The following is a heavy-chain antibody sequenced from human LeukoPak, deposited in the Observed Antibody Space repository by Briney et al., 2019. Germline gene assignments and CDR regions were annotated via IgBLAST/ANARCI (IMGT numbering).Heavy chain of an antibody. D-gene: IGHD3-3*01. V-gene: IGHV4-4*07. CDR2: IDTSGST. CDR1: GGSISSYY. J-gene: IGHJ6*03. CDR3: AREAHDFWSGYYRANYMDV. Sequence: NTSETLSLTCSVSGGSISSYYWSWIRQPAGKGLEWIGRIDTSGSTNYNPSLKSRVTMSVDTSKNQFSLKLSSVTAADTAVYYCAREAHDFWSGYYRANYMDVWGRGTTVTVSS.